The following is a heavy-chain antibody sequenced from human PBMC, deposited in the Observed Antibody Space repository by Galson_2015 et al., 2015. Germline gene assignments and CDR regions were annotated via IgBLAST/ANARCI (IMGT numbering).Heavy chain of an antibody. D-gene: IGHD3-10*01. Sequence: SETLSLTCTVSGGSISSYYWSWIRQPPGKGLEWIGYIYYSGSTNYNPSLKSRVTISVDTSKNQFSLKLSSVTAADTAVYYCARARITMVRGVIIGWFDPWGQGTLVTVSS. V-gene: IGHV4-59*01. CDR3: ARARITMVRGVIIGWFDP. CDR1: GGSISSYY. CDR2: IYYSGST. J-gene: IGHJ5*02.